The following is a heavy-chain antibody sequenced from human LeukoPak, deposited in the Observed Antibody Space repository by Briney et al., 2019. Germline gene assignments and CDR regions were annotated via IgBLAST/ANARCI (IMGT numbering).Heavy chain of an antibody. CDR2: IYYRGTT. V-gene: IGHV4-39*07. D-gene: IGHD3-9*01. Sequence: SETLSLTCTVSGDSISSSSYYWGWIRQPPGKGLEWIGSIYYRGTTYYNPSLKSRVIISVDMSKNQFSLKLSSVTAADTAVYYCARDPGYDILTGYPNWFDPWGQGTLVTVSS. J-gene: IGHJ5*02. CDR3: ARDPGYDILTGYPNWFDP. CDR1: GDSISSSSYY.